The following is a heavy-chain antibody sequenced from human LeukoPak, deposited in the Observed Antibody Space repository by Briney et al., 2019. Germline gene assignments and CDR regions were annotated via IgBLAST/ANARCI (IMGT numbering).Heavy chain of an antibody. CDR3: ARATFYYDNSGPHLEGCDY. Sequence: PGGSMRLSCAVSGFAVNSKYMTWVRQPPGKGLEWVSLIYSGGKTHYADSVRGRCTISRDTSKNTMHLQMNSLSVEDTAVYYCARATFYYDNSGPHLEGCDYWGQGALVTVSS. CDR2: IYSGGKT. CDR1: GFAVNSKY. D-gene: IGHD3-22*01. V-gene: IGHV3-53*01. J-gene: IGHJ4*02.